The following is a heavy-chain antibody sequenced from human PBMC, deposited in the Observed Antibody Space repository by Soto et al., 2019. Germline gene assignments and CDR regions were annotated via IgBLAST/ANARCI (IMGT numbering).Heavy chain of an antibody. V-gene: IGHV1-18*01. J-gene: IGHJ3*02. CDR2: ISAYNGNT. Sequence: ASVKVSCKASGYTFTSYGISWVRQAPGQGLEWMGWISAYNGNTNYAQKLQGRVTMTTNTSTSTAYMELSSLRSEDTAVYYCAKDVWAAGPNDAFDIWGQGTMVTVSS. CDR3: AKDVWAAGPNDAFDI. CDR1: GYTFTSYG. D-gene: IGHD6-13*01.